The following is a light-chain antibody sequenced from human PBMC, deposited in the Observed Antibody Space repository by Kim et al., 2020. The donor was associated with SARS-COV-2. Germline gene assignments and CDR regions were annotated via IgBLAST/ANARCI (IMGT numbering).Light chain of an antibody. V-gene: IGLV3-1*01. CDR2: QDN. J-gene: IGLJ3*02. CDR3: QAWDSTFWV. Sequence: SVSPGQTATITCSGDKLGDKYACWYKQKPGQSPVPVIYQDNKRPSGIPERFSGSNSGNTATLTISGTQAMDEADYYCQAWDSTFWVFGGGTQLTVL. CDR1: KLGDKY.